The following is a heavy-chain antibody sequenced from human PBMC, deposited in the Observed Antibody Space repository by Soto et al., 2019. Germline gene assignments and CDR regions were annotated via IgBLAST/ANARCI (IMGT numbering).Heavy chain of an antibody. CDR2: IYYSGST. V-gene: IGHV4-31*03. J-gene: IGHJ2*01. D-gene: IGHD2-2*01. CDR1: GGSISSGGYY. CDR3: ASRRYCSSTSCYAGDWYFYL. Sequence: QVQLQESGPGLVKPSQTLSLTCTVSGGSISSGGYYWSWIRQHPGKGLEWIGYIYYSGSTYYNPSLKSRVTISVDTSKNKFSLKRSSVTAADTDVYYCASRRYCSSTSCYAGDWYFYLWGRGTLVTVSS.